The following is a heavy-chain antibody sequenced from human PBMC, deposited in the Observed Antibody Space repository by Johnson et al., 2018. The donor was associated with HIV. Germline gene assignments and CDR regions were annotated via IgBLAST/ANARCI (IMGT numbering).Heavy chain of an antibody. J-gene: IGHJ3*02. CDR2: IYSDGST. D-gene: IGHD3-10*01. V-gene: IGHV3-66*02. Sequence: VQLVESGGGLVQPGGSLRLSCAASGFTVSRDYMSWVRQAPGKGLEWVSVIYSDGSTYYADSVKGRFTISRDNSKNTLYLQMNSLRAEDTAVYYCAREPRGPSSGSRIPDAFDIWGQGTMVTVSS. CDR1: GFTVSRDY. CDR3: AREPRGPSSGSRIPDAFDI.